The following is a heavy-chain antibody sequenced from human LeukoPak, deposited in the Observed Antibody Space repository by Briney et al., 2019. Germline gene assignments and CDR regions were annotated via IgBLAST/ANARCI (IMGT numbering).Heavy chain of an antibody. CDR1: GGSISSYY. V-gene: IGHV4-59*01. CDR3: ARAHCSGGSCYPDY. D-gene: IGHD2-15*01. CDR2: IYYSGST. J-gene: IGHJ4*02. Sequence: SETLSLTCTVSGGSISSYYWSWIRQPPGKGLEWVGYIYYSGSTNYNPSLKSRVTISVDTSKNQFSLKLSSVTAADTAVYYCARAHCSGGSCYPDYGGQGTLSPSPQ.